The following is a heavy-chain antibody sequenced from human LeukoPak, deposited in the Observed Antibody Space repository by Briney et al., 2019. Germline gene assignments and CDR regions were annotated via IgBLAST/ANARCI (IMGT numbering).Heavy chain of an antibody. CDR1: GFTFDDYG. CDR2: INWNGGST. V-gene: IGHV3-20*04. Sequence: GGSLRLSCAASGFTFDDYGMSWVRQAPGKGLEWVSGINWNGGSTHYADSVEGRVTVSRDNAKNSLYLQMSSLRAEDTAVYYCARRYYGSATYRLPYDYWGQGTLVTASS. CDR3: ARRYYGSATYRLPYDY. D-gene: IGHD3-22*01. J-gene: IGHJ4*02.